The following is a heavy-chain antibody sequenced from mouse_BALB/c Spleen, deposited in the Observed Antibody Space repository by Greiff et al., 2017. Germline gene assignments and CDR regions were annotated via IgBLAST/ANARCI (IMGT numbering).Heavy chain of an antibody. CDR3: ARRGLRLPFAY. V-gene: IGHV1S81*02. CDR2: INPSNGRT. Sequence: QVQLQQPGAELVKPGASVKPSCKASGYTFTSYWMHWVKQRPGQGLEWIGEINPSNGRTNYNEKFKSKATLTVDKSSSTAYMQLSSLTSEDSAVYYCARRGLRLPFAYWGQGTLVTVSA. CDR1: GYTFTSYW. J-gene: IGHJ3*01. D-gene: IGHD1-2*01.